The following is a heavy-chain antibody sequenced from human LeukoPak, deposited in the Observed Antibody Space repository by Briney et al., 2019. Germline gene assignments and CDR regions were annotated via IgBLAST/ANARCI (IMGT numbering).Heavy chain of an antibody. Sequence: PSETLSLTCTVSGGSISSSYWSWIRQPPGKGLDWIGYIHYSGNTNSNASLKSRFTMSVDTSNNQFSLKLDSVTAAETAVYYCARDTVGSSSTFDYWGQGTLVTVSS. CDR3: ARDTVGSSSTFDY. D-gene: IGHD6-13*01. V-gene: IGHV4-59*01. J-gene: IGHJ4*02. CDR1: GGSISSSY. CDR2: IHYSGNT.